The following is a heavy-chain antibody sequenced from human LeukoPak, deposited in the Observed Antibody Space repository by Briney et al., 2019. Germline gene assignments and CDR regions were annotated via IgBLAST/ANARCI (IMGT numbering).Heavy chain of an antibody. CDR2: IYHSGST. V-gene: IGHV4-38-2*02. J-gene: IGHJ4*02. CDR3: ARVVGSYGSYYFDY. Sequence: PSETLSLTCTVSGYSISSGYYWGWIRQPPGKGLEWIGSIYHSGSTYYNPSLKSRVTISVDTSKNQFSLKLSSVTAADTAVYYCARVVGSYGSYYFDYWGQGTLVTVSS. CDR1: GYSISSGYY. D-gene: IGHD5-18*01.